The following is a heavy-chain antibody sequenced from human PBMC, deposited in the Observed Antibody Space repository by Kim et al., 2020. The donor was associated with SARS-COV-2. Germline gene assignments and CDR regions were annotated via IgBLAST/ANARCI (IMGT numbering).Heavy chain of an antibody. CDR3: AKVRALRPSDNYFDS. D-gene: IGHD4-17*01. CDR1: GFTFSSYS. Sequence: GGSLRLSCSASGFTFSSYSTHWVRQAPGKGLEYVSVISSNGGTTYYADSVKGRFTISRDNSKNTLYLQMSSLRAEDTAVYYCAKVRALRPSDNYFDSWGPGSLVTLSS. V-gene: IGHV3-64D*06. J-gene: IGHJ4*02. CDR2: ISSNGGTT.